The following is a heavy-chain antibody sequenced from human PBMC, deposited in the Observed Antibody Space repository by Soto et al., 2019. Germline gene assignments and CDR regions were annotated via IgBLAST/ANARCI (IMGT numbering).Heavy chain of an antibody. J-gene: IGHJ5*02. Sequence: KASETLSLTCTVSGRSVSSGGYYWTWIRQHPGRGLEWIGYIYHIGSPYYNPSLESRVTISLDTSKNQFSLNLTSVTAADTAIYYCVRDRALDSSGHWFDTWGQGTLVTV. CDR2: IYHIGSP. CDR3: VRDRALDSSGHWFDT. V-gene: IGHV4-31*03. D-gene: IGHD6-19*01. CDR1: GRSVSSGGYY.